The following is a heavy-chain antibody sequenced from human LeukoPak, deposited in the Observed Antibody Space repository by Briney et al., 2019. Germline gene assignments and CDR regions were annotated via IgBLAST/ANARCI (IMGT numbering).Heavy chain of an antibody. Sequence: PGGSLRLSCAASGFIFSSYWMSWVRQAPGKGLEWVANIKQDGSEKYYVDSVKGRFTISRDNAKNSLYRQMNSLRAEDTAVYYCARSGVVVVPAAIAYWGQGTLATVSS. V-gene: IGHV3-7*01. J-gene: IGHJ4*02. CDR2: IKQDGSEK. CDR3: ARSGVVVVPAAIAY. CDR1: GFIFSSYW. D-gene: IGHD2-2*01.